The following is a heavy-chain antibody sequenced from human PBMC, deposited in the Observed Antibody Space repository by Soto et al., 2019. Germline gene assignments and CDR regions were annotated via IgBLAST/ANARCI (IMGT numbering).Heavy chain of an antibody. D-gene: IGHD3-10*01. CDR3: ARRRHPLGHGSGSFGY. V-gene: IGHV4-34*12. CDR2: IIHSGST. J-gene: IGHJ4*02. CDR1: GGSFSGYY. Sequence: QVPLQKWGAGLLNPSETLSLTCAVYGGSFSGYYWSWIRQPPGKGLEWIGEIIHSGSTNYNPSLKSRVTISVDTSKNQFSLKLSSVTAADTAVYYCARRRHPLGHGSGSFGYWGQGTLVTVSS.